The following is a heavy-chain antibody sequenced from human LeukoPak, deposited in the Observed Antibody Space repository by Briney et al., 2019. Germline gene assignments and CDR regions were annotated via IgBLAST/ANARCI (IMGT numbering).Heavy chain of an antibody. J-gene: IGHJ4*02. CDR3: ARMATVLDY. Sequence: PGGSLRLSCAASGFTFISYAMSWVRQAPGKGLEWVSTISAGGDSTYYADSVKGRFSISRDNSKNTLYLQMNSLRAEDTAVYYCARMATVLDYWGQGTLVTVSS. D-gene: IGHD5-24*01. V-gene: IGHV3-23*01. CDR2: ISAGGDST. CDR1: GFTFISYA.